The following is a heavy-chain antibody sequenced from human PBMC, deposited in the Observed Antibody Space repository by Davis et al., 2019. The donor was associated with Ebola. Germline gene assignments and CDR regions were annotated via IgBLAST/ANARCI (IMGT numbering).Heavy chain of an antibody. CDR1: GYTFTVYY. J-gene: IGHJ5*02. CDR3: ARGAMYYDILTGYQGWFDP. Sequence: AASVKVSCKASGYTFTVYYMHWVRQAPGLGLEWMGRINPNSGGTNYAQKFQGRVTMTRDTSISTAYMELSSLRSEDTAVYYCARGAMYYDILTGYQGWFDPWGQGTLVTVSS. D-gene: IGHD3-9*01. CDR2: INPNSGGT. V-gene: IGHV1-2*02.